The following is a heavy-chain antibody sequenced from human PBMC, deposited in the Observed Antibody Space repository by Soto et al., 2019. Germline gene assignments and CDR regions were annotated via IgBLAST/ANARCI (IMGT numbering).Heavy chain of an antibody. D-gene: IGHD2-2*01. CDR2: ISQSGST. CDR3: ARGSGIAVIPGELEDVHYDY. J-gene: IGHJ4*02. CDR1: GQSFSGHT. Sequence: QVQLQQWGAGLLKPSETLSLTCAVYGQSFSGHTWSWIRQSPGKGLEWIGEISQSGSTYYNPALKHRVTIAADTSTNQFSLTLNSVTAADTGVFYCARGSGIAVIPGELEDVHYDYWGQGTLVSVSS. V-gene: IGHV4-34*01.